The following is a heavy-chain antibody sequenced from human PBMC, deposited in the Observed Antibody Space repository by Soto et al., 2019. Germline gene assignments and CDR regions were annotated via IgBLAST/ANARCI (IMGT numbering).Heavy chain of an antibody. D-gene: IGHD3-22*01. CDR2: IYYSGST. Sequence: SETLSLTCTVSGGSISSGGYYWSWIRQHPGKGLESIGYIYYSGSTYYNPSLKSRVTISVDTSKNQFSLKLSSVTAADTAVYYCARCPITMIVVVPPDYWGQGTLGTVSS. J-gene: IGHJ4*02. CDR3: ARCPITMIVVVPPDY. V-gene: IGHV4-31*03. CDR1: GGSISSGGYY.